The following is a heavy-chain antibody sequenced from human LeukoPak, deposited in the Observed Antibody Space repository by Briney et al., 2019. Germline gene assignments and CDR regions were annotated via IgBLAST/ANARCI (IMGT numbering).Heavy chain of an antibody. CDR1: GFTFSSYA. CDR3: ARDRGSDDPIDY. CDR2: ISYDGSNK. V-gene: IGHV3-30-3*01. Sequence: PGRSLRLSCAASGFTFSSYAMHWVRQAPGKGLEWVAVISYDGSNKYYADSVKGRFTISRDSSKNALYLQLNSLRAEDTAVYYCARDRGSDDPIDYWGQGTLVSVSS. D-gene: IGHD2-15*01. J-gene: IGHJ4*02.